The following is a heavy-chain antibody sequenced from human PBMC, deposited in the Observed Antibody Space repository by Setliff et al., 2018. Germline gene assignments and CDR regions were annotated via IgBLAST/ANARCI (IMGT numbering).Heavy chain of an antibody. CDR1: GFTFSSYW. CDR2: VNDDGSSA. Sequence: PGGSLRLSCAASGFTFSSYWMHWVRQDPGKGLVWVSRVNDDGSSAMYADSVKGRFTMSRDNAKNTLYLQMNSLRAEDTAVYYCAREHWGYPSAFDIWGQGTLVTVSS. D-gene: IGHD7-27*01. J-gene: IGHJ3*02. V-gene: IGHV3-74*03. CDR3: AREHWGYPSAFDI.